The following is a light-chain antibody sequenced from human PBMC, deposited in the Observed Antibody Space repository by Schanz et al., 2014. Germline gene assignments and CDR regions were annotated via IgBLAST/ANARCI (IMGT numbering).Light chain of an antibody. CDR3: QQYTNWPGT. J-gene: IGKJ1*01. CDR2: GAS. CDR1: QSVSSSY. V-gene: IGKV3-15*01. Sequence: EIVMTQSPATLSLSPGERATLSCRASQSVSSSYLAWYQQNPGQAPRLLIYGASTRATGIPARFSGSGSGTEFTLTISSLQSEDFAVYYCQQYTNWPGTFGQGTKVEIK.